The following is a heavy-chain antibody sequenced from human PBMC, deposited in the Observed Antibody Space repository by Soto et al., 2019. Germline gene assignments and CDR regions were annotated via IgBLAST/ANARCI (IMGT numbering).Heavy chain of an antibody. CDR3: VRSPGDFRYGSDV. CDR1: GYSFTDYY. Sequence: QVQLVQSRAEVRKPGASVKVSCKASGYSFTDYYIHWVRQAPGQGLEWLGWINPNTGVTHFAQKFQGWVTMTRDTSISTAYMELNRLTSDDTAVYYCVRSPGDFRYGSDVRGQGTTVNVSS. V-gene: IGHV1-2*04. CDR2: INPNTGVT. J-gene: IGHJ6*02. D-gene: IGHD2-21*02.